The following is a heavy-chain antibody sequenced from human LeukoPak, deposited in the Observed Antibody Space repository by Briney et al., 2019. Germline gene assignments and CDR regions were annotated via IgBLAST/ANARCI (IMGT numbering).Heavy chain of an antibody. CDR2: ISAYNGNT. CDR1: GYTFTSYG. D-gene: IGHD5-12*01. Sequence: ASVKVSCKASGYTFTSYGISWVRQAPGQGLEWMGWISAYNGNTNYAQKLQGRVTMTTDTSTSTAYMELRSLRSDDTAVYYCAAPHPTRYSDYDLYYYYYYGMDVWGQGTTVTVSS. CDR3: AAPHPTRYSDYDLYYYYYYGMDV. J-gene: IGHJ6*02. V-gene: IGHV1-18*01.